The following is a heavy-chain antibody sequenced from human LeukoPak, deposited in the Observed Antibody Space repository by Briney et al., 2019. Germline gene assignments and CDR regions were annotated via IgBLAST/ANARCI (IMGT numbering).Heavy chain of an antibody. CDR1: GFTSSSYW. V-gene: IGHV3-7*01. Sequence: GGSLRLSCAASGFTSSSYWMSWVRQAPGKGLEWVANIKQDGSEKYYVDSVKGRFTISRDNAKNSLYLQMDSLRAEDTAVYYCARDRGSSGWYEFDYWGQGTLVTDSS. D-gene: IGHD6-19*01. CDR2: IKQDGSEK. CDR3: ARDRGSSGWYEFDY. J-gene: IGHJ4*02.